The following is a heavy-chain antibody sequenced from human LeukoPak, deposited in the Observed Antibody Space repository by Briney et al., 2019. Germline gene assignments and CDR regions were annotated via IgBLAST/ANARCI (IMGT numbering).Heavy chain of an antibody. J-gene: IGHJ4*02. Sequence: PGGSLRLSCAASGFTFSSYWMSWVRQAPGKGLEWVVNIKQDGSEKYYVDSVKGRFTISRDNAKNSLYLQMNSLRAEDTAVYYCARAGGVVVTKPYYFDYWGQGTLDTVSS. D-gene: IGHD3-22*01. CDR3: ARAGGVVVTKPYYFDY. V-gene: IGHV3-7*01. CDR1: GFTFSSYW. CDR2: IKQDGSEK.